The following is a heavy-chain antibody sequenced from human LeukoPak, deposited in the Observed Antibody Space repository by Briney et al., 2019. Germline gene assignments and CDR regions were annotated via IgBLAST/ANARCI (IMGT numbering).Heavy chain of an antibody. CDR2: IIDSGDKT. CDR3: ANRKNYGDPLIDY. J-gene: IGHJ4*02. CDR1: GFTFSSYA. D-gene: IGHD4-17*01. Sequence: GGSLRLSCAASGFTFSSYAMSWVRQAPGKGLEWVSIIIDSGDKTYYADSVKGRFTISRDNSKNTLYLQMNSLRAEDTAVYYCANRKNYGDPLIDYWGQGTLVTVSS. V-gene: IGHV3-23*01.